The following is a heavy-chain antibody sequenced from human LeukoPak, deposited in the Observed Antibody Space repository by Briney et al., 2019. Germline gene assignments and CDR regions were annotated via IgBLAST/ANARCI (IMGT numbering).Heavy chain of an antibody. CDR2: INPNSGGT. J-gene: IGHJ4*02. CDR3: ARESAGDSSSSNSFDY. D-gene: IGHD6-6*01. Sequence: ASVKVSCKASGYTFTGYYMHWVRQAPGQGLEWMGWINPNSGGTNYAQKFQGRVTMTRDTSISTAYMELSRLRSDDTAVYYCARESAGDSSSSNSFDYWGQGTLVTVSS. V-gene: IGHV1-2*02. CDR1: GYTFTGYY.